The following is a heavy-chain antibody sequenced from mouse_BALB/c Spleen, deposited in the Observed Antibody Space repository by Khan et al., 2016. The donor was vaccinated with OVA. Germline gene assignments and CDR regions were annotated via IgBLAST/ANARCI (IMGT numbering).Heavy chain of an antibody. CDR2: ISYSGRT. Sequence: EVQLVESGPGLAKPSQSLSLTCTVTGYSITSDYAWYWIRQFPGNKLEWMGFISYSGRTRYTPSLKRRISITRETSKNQFFLQLNSLTTEDTATYTCARSVTITTVVATDFDYWGQGTLLTVSS. CDR3: ARSVTITTVVATDFDY. V-gene: IGHV3-2*02. J-gene: IGHJ2*01. CDR1: GYSITSDYA. D-gene: IGHD1-1*01.